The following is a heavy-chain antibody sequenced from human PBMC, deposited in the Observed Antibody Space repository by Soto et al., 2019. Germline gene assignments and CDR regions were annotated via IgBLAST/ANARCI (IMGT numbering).Heavy chain of an antibody. CDR2: TYYRSKWYN. V-gene: IGHV6-1*01. CDR3: ARDPRFGYCTNGVCYTGRFDP. Sequence: SPTLSLTCAISGDSVSSNSAAWNWIRQSPSRGLEWLGRTYYRSKWYNDYAVSVKSRITINPDTSKNQFSLQLNSVTPEDTAVYYCARDPRFGYCTNGVCYTGRFDPWGQGTLVTVSS. D-gene: IGHD2-8*01. J-gene: IGHJ5*02. CDR1: GDSVSSNSAA.